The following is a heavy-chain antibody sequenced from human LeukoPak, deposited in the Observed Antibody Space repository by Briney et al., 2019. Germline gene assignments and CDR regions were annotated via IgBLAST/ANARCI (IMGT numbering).Heavy chain of an antibody. CDR1: GYTFTSYG. J-gene: IGHJ4*02. CDR3: ARDGDAIVVVPAARLPPLDY. CDR2: ISAYNGNT. V-gene: IGHV1-18*01. D-gene: IGHD2-2*01. Sequence: ASVKVSCKASGYTFTSYGISWVRQAPGQGLEWMGCISAYNGNTNYAQKLQGRVTMTTDTSTSTAYMELRSLRSDDTAVYYCARDGDAIVVVPAARLPPLDYWGQGTLVTVSS.